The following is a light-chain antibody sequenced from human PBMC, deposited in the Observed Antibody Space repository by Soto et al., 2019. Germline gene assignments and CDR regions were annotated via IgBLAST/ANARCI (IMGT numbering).Light chain of an antibody. V-gene: IGKV1-5*01. CDR3: QQYNSYWS. Sequence: DIQRTQSTSSISPSVGGRGNSTCRASQSISSWLAWYQQKPGKAPKLLIYDASSFESGVPSRFSGSGSGTEFTLTISSMQPEDFATDYCQQYNSYWSVGHGTKVDIK. CDR1: QSISSW. J-gene: IGKJ1*01. CDR2: DAS.